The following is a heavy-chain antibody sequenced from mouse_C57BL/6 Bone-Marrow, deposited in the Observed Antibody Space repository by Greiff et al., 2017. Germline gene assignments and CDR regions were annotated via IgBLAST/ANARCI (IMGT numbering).Heavy chain of an antibody. D-gene: IGHD2-2*01. Sequence: QVQLKQPGAELVKPGASVKMSCKASGYTFTSYWITWVKQRPGQGLEWIGDIYPGSGSTNYNEKFKSKATLTVDTSSSTAYMQLSSLTSEDSAVYYGARRGDYGYDPYYCDYWVQGTTLTVSS. J-gene: IGHJ2*01. CDR2: IYPGSGST. CDR3: ARRGDYGYDPYYCDY. V-gene: IGHV1-55*01. CDR1: GYTFTSYW.